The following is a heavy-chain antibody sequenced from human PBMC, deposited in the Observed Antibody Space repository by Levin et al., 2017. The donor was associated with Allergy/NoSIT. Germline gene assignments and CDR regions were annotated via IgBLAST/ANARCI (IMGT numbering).Heavy chain of an antibody. V-gene: IGHV4-59*01. D-gene: IGHD7-27*01. Sequence: TSETLSLTCTVSGGSISGYYWSWIRQPPGKGLEWIGYIYYSGSTKYNPSLKSRVTISVDTSKNQFSLKLSSVTAADTAVYYCARDRTITTTGETYYYGMDVWGQGTTVTVSS. CDR3: ARDRTITTTGETYYYGMDV. CDR1: GGSISGYY. CDR2: IYYSGST. J-gene: IGHJ6*02.